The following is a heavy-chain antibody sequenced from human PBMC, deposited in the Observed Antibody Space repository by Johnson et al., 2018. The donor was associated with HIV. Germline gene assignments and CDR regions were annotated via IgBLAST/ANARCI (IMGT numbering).Heavy chain of an antibody. V-gene: IGHV3-30*19. D-gene: IGHD5-18*01. CDR2: ISYDGGSK. J-gene: IGHJ3*02. CDR3: ARLPSGYSRDYLDI. CDR1: GFTFRSYG. Sequence: QVQLVESGGGVVQPGGSLRLSCAASGFTFRSYGMHWVRQAPGKGLEWVAIISYDGGSKYYADSVKGRFTVSRDNSKNTLYLQINSLRPEDTAVYYCARLPSGYSRDYLDIWGQGTMVTVSS.